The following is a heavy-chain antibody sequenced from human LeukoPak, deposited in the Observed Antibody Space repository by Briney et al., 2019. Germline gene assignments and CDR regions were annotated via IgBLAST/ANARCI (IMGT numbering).Heavy chain of an antibody. CDR2: ISSSSSTI. J-gene: IGHJ3*02. CDR3: ARDMSGPDAFDI. D-gene: IGHD3-3*01. V-gene: IGHV3-48*01. CDR1: GFTFSSYS. Sequence: PGGSLRLSCAASGFTFSSYSMNWVRQAPGKGLEGVSYISSSSSTIYYADSVKGRFTISRDNAKNSLYLQMNSLRAEDTAVYYCARDMSGPDAFDIWGQGTMVTVSS.